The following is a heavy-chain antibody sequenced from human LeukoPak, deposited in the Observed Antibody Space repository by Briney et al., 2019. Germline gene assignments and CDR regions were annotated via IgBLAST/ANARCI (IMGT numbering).Heavy chain of an antibody. J-gene: IGHJ6*02. Sequence: PSETLSLTCTVSGGSISSGDYYWSWIRQPPGKGLEWIGYIYYSGSTNYNPSLKSRVTISVDTSKNQFSLKLSSVTAADTAVYYCARAGAAAGTFATYYYYGMDVWGQGTTVTVSS. V-gene: IGHV4-61*08. CDR2: IYYSGST. CDR1: GGSISSGDYY. D-gene: IGHD6-13*01. CDR3: ARAGAAAGTFATYYYYGMDV.